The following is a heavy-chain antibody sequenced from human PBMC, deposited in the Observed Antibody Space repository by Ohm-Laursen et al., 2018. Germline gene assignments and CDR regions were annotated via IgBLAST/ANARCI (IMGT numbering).Heavy chain of an antibody. J-gene: IGHJ4*02. CDR2: ISSRGTTR. D-gene: IGHD1-26*01. V-gene: IGHV3-48*03. CDR1: GFTFSSYS. CDR3: ARDEWESLSH. Sequence: SLRLSCAASGFTFSSYSMNWVRQSPGKGLEWVSYISSRGTTRDYADSVKGRFTISRDNAKNSLYLQMNSLRAEDTAVYYCARDEWESLSHWGQGTLVTVSS.